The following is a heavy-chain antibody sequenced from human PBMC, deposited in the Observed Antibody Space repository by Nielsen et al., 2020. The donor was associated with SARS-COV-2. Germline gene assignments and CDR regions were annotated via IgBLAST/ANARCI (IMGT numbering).Heavy chain of an antibody. J-gene: IGHJ6*02. CDR2: ISASGGST. D-gene: IGHD4-23*01. CDR1: GFTFSSYA. Sequence: GGSLRLSCAASGFTFSSYAMNWVRQAPGKGLEWVSAISASGGSTYYSDSVKGRFTISRDNSRDTLYLQLNSLRAEDTAVYYCARDLHDYGGNAKPYYYYGMDVWGQGTTVTVSS. V-gene: IGHV3-23*01. CDR3: ARDLHDYGGNAKPYYYYGMDV.